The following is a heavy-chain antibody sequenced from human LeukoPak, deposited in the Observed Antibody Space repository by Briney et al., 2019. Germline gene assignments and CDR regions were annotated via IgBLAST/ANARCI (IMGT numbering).Heavy chain of an antibody. CDR3: AKGLEYSSSFGYYFDY. D-gene: IGHD6-6*01. CDR2: ISGSGGST. J-gene: IGHJ4*02. Sequence: GGSLRLSCAASGFTFSSYAMSWVRQAPGKGLEWVSAISGSGGSTYYADSVKGRFTISRDNSRNTLYLQMNGLRAEDTAVYYCAKGLEYSSSFGYYFDYWDQGTLVTVSS. V-gene: IGHV3-23*01. CDR1: GFTFSSYA.